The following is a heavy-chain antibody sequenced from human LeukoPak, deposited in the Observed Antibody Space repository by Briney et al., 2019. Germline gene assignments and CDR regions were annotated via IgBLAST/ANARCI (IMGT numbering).Heavy chain of an antibody. J-gene: IGHJ4*02. CDR3: ARDGSWSSISYSDY. Sequence: ASVKVSCKASGYTFTGYYIHWVRQAPGQGLEWMGWINPNSGDTKYEQRFQGRVTMTRDTSISTAYMELTRLRSDDAAVYFCARDGSWSSISYSDYWGQGTLVTVSS. CDR2: INPNSGDT. V-gene: IGHV1-2*02. CDR1: GYTFTGYY. D-gene: IGHD2-2*01.